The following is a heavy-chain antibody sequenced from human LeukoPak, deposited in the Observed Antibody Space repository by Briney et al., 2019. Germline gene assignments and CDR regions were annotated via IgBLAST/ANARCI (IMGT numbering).Heavy chain of an antibody. CDR2: IYYSGST. J-gene: IGHJ4*02. D-gene: IGHD3-22*01. V-gene: IGHV4-39*01. CDR3: ARHGDSSQWVIDY. CDR1: GGSISSSSYY. Sequence: SETLSLTCTVSGGSISSSSYYWGWIRQPPGKGLEWIGSIYYSGSTYYNPSLKSRVTMSVDTSKNQFSLKLSSATAADTAVYYCARHGDSSQWVIDYWGQGTLVTVSS.